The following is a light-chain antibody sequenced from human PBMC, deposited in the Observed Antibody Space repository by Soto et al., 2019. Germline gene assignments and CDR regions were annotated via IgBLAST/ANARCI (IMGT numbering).Light chain of an antibody. Sequence: DLQMTQSPSSLSASVGDRVTITCRASQSISRYLNWYQHKPGKAPKILIYAASSLQSGVPSRFSGSGSGTDFTLTISSLQPEDFATYYCQQSFSTPRTLTFGGGTKVEIK. V-gene: IGKV1-39*01. CDR2: AAS. J-gene: IGKJ4*01. CDR3: QQSFSTPRTLT. CDR1: QSISRY.